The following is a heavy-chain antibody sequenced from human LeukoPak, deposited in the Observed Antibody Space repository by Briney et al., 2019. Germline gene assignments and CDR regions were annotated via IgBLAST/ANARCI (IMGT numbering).Heavy chain of an antibody. CDR2: IYTSGST. CDR3: ARDLAYDYVWGSYRYTGFDY. Sequence: SETLSLTCTVSGGSISSGSYYWSWIRQPAGKGLEWIGRIYTSGSTNYNPSLKSRVTMSVDTSKNQFSLKLSSVTAADTAVYYCARDLAYDYVWGSYRYTGFDYWGQGTLVTVSS. CDR1: GGSISSGSYY. J-gene: IGHJ4*02. V-gene: IGHV4-61*02. D-gene: IGHD3-16*02.